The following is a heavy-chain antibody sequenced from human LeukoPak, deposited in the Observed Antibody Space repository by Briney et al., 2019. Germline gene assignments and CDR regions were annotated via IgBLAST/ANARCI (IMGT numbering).Heavy chain of an antibody. CDR3: AKAIGYSSFDY. Sequence: GGTLRLSCAASGFTFSSYGMTWVRQAPGKGLEWVSAISGSGGSTYYADSVKGRFTISRDNSKNTLYLQMNSLRAEDTAVYYCAKAIGYSSFDYWGQGTLVTVSS. V-gene: IGHV3-23*01. D-gene: IGHD5-18*01. J-gene: IGHJ4*02. CDR1: GFTFSSYG. CDR2: ISGSGGST.